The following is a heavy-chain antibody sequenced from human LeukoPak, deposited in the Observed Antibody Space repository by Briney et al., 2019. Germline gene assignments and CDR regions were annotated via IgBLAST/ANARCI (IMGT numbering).Heavy chain of an antibody. J-gene: IGHJ6*03. CDR1: GGSINSYY. CDR3: ARGFQRFGYYYYMDV. V-gene: IGHV4-59*01. Sequence: SETLSLTCTISGGSINSYYWSWIRQPPGKGLEWIGYIYYSGTTNYNPSLESRVTISVDTSKNQFSLKLRSMTAADTAVYYCARGFQRFGYYYYMDVWGKGTTVTISS. D-gene: IGHD3-3*01. CDR2: IYYSGTT.